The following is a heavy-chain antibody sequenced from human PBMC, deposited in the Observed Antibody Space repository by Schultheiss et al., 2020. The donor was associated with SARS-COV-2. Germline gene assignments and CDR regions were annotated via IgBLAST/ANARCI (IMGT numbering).Heavy chain of an antibody. CDR1: GFTFSSYS. V-gene: IGHV3-21*01. Sequence: GGSLRLSCAASGFTFSSYSMNWVRKAPGKGLEWVSSISSSSSYIYYADSVKGRFTISRDNAKNSLYLQMNSLRDEDTAVYYCVKAPIGGSYAFDYWGQGTLVTVSS. CDR2: ISSSSSYI. D-gene: IGHD1-26*01. CDR3: VKAPIGGSYAFDY. J-gene: IGHJ4*02.